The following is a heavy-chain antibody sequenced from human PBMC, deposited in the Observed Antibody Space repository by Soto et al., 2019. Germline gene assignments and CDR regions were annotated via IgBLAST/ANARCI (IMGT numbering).Heavy chain of an antibody. CDR3: ARVCSSTSCYLGHFGVGWFDP. Sequence: ASVKVSCKASGYTFTSYGISWVRQAPGQGLEWMGWISAYNGNTNYAQKLQGRVTMTTDTSTSTAYMELRSLRSDDTAVYYCARVCSSTSCYLGHFGVGWFDPWGQRTLVTVSS. CDR2: ISAYNGNT. V-gene: IGHV1-18*01. CDR1: GYTFTSYG. J-gene: IGHJ5*02. D-gene: IGHD2-2*01.